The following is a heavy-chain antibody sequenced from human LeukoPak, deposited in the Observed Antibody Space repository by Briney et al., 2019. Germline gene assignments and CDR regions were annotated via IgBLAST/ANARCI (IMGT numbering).Heavy chain of an antibody. CDR1: GGSISSYY. V-gene: IGHV4-4*07. CDR3: AREASSHPPHIYYYYYMDV. J-gene: IGHJ6*03. CDR2: IYTSGST. D-gene: IGHD6-13*01. Sequence: SETLSLTCTVSGGSISSYYWSWIRQPAGKGLEWIGRIYTSGSTNYNPSLKSRVTMSVDTSKNQFSLKLSSVTAADTAVYYCAREASSHPPHIYYYYYMDVWGKGTTVTISS.